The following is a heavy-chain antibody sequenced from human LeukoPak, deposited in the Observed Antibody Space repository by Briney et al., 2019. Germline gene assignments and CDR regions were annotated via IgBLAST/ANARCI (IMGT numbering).Heavy chain of an antibody. CDR2: INSDGSST. CDR1: GFTFSSYW. V-gene: IGHV3-74*01. CDR3: ARDLAGPPQEAFDI. Sequence: GGSLRLSCAASGFTFSSYWMHWVRQAPGKGLVWVSRINSDGSSTSYADSVKGRFTISRDNAKNTLYLQMNSPRADDTAVYYCARDLAGPPQEAFDIWGQGTMVTVSS. J-gene: IGHJ3*02.